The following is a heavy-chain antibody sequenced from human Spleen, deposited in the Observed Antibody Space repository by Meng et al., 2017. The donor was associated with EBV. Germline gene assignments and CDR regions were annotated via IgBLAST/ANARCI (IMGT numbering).Heavy chain of an antibody. CDR2: ITVYSGDT. CDR1: GFTFTGYV. V-gene: IGHV1-18*01. CDR3: ARDYGSFTDS. D-gene: IGHD3-10*01. J-gene: IGHJ4*02. Sequence: QGQLVQSGAEVKKPGASVKVSCKASGFTFTGYVISWVRQAPGQGLEWMGWITVYSGDTNYAQNFQDRVTMTTDTSTNTAYLELRSLRSDDTAVYYCARDYGSFTDSWGQGTLVTVSS.